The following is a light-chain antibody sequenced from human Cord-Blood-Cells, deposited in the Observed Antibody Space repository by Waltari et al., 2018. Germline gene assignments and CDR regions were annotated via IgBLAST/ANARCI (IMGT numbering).Light chain of an antibody. CDR1: QSVSSN. Sequence: EIVMTQSSATLSVSTGERATLSCRASQSVSSNLAWYQQKPGQATRILIYVASTRAAGIPARFSGSGSGTEFTLTISSLHSEDFAVYYCQQYNNWPVPFGQGTRLEIK. CDR3: QQYNNWPVP. J-gene: IGKJ5*01. CDR2: VAS. V-gene: IGKV3-15*01.